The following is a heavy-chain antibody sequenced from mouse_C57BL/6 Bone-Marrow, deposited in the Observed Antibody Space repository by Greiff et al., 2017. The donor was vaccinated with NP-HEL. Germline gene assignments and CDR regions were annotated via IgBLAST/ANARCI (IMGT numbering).Heavy chain of an antibody. V-gene: IGHV1-81*01. CDR2: IYPRSGNT. CDR1: GYTFTSYG. D-gene: IGHD1-1*01. Sequence: LVESGAELARPGASVKLSCKASGYTFTSYGISWVKQRTGQGLEWIGEIYPRSGNTYYNEKFKGKATLTADKSSSTAYMELRSLTSEDSAVYFCARCYGSSYGCYYAMDYWGQGTSVTVSS. CDR3: ARCYGSSYGCYYAMDY. J-gene: IGHJ4*01.